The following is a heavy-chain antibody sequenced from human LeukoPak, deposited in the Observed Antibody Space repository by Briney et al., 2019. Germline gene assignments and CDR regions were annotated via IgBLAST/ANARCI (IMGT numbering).Heavy chain of an antibody. CDR1: GGSINNYY. CDR2: IYYSGST. V-gene: IGHV4-59*01. CDR3: AKHLTNAYYDMIWFDP. D-gene: IGHD3-22*01. J-gene: IGHJ5*02. Sequence: SETLSLTCTVSGGSINNYYWSWIRQPPGQGLEWIGYIYYSGSTKYNPSLKSRVTISVDTSKNQFSLNLRSVTAADTAVYYCAKHLTNAYYDMIWFDPWGQGTLVTVSS.